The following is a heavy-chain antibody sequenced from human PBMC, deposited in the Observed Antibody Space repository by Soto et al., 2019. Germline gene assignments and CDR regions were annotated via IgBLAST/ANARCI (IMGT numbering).Heavy chain of an antibody. CDR3: ARDHGRDGYNLYY. CDR2: IYYSGST. CDR1: GGSISSYY. Sequence: SETLSLTCTVSGGSISSYYWSWIRQPPGKGLEWIGYIYYSGSTNYNPSLKSRVTTSVDTSKNQFSLKLSSVTAADTAVYYCARDHGRDGYNLYYWGQGTLVTVSS. J-gene: IGHJ4*02. D-gene: IGHD5-12*01. V-gene: IGHV4-59*01.